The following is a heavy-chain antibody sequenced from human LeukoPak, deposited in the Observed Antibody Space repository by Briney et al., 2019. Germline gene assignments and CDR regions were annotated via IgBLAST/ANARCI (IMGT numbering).Heavy chain of an antibody. CDR2: ISGSGGST. J-gene: IGHJ3*02. V-gene: IGHV3-23*01. CDR3: AKNAAAGRGRAFDI. CDR1: GFTFSSYA. Sequence: GESLKISCAASGFTFSSYAMSWVRQTPGKGLEWVSTISGSGGSTYYADSVKGRFTISRDNSKNTLYLQMNSLRAEDTAVYYCAKNAAAGRGRAFDIWGQGTLVTVSS. D-gene: IGHD6-13*01.